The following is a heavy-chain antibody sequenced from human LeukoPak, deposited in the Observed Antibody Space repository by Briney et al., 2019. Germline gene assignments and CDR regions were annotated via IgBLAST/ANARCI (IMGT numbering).Heavy chain of an antibody. Sequence: ASVKVSCKVSGYTLTELSMHWVRQAPGKGLGWMGGFDPEDGETIYAQKFQGRVTMTEDTSTDTAYMELSSLRSEDTAVYYCATGRVVPAATPNDYYYYGMDVWGQGTTVTVSS. CDR3: ATGRVVPAATPNDYYYYGMDV. D-gene: IGHD2-2*01. V-gene: IGHV1-24*01. CDR2: FDPEDGET. CDR1: GYTLTELS. J-gene: IGHJ6*02.